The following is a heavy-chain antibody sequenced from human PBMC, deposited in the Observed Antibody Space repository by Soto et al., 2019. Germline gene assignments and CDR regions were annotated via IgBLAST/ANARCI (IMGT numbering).Heavy chain of an antibody. CDR1: GGAFTTYA. V-gene: IGHV1-69*12. D-gene: IGHD2-21*02. CDR2: IIPIFGTT. CDR3: ATVLHCGGDWYFSYFDD. J-gene: IGHJ4*02. Sequence: QVQLVQSGSEVTKPGSSVKVSCKASGGAFTTYAINWVRQAPGQGLEWMGRIIPIFGTTNYAQTFQGRVTNTADEATSTAYTELSSLRSEDTAVYYCATVLHCGGDWYFSYFDDWGQGTLVTVSS.